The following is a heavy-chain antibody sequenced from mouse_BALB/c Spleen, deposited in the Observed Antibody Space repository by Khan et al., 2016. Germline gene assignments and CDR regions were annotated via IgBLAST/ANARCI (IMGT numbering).Heavy chain of an antibody. CDR3: ARLGGYGTMDY. J-gene: IGHJ4*01. Sequence: EVKLLESGGGLVQPGGSLKLSCAASGFAFSRYWMSWVRQAPGKGLEWIGEINPDSSTINYTPSLKDKFIISRDNAKNTLYLQMSKVRSEDTALYYCARLGGYGTMDYWGQGPLVTVSS. D-gene: IGHD1-1*01. V-gene: IGHV4-1*02. CDR1: GFAFSRYW. CDR2: INPDSSTI.